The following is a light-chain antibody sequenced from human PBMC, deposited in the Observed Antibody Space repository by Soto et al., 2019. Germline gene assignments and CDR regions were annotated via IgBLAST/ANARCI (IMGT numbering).Light chain of an antibody. CDR2: EVT. J-gene: IGLJ2*01. Sequence: QSALTQPPSASGSPGQSVTISCTGTSSDVGGYNYVSWYQQHPGKAPKLMIYEVTKRPSGVPDRFSGSKSGNTASLTVSGXXXXXXXDXYCSSYAGSNNFVVFGGGTKLTVL. CDR3: SSYAGSNNFVV. V-gene: IGLV2-8*01. CDR1: SSDVGGYNY.